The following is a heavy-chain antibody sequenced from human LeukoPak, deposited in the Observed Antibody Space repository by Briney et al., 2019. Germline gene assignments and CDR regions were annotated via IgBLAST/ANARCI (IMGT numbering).Heavy chain of an antibody. Sequence: ASVKVSCKASGYTFTSYGISWVRQAPGQGLEWMGWINPNSGGTNYAQKFQGRVTMTRDTSISTAYMELSRLRSDDTAVYYCALQGVVTAIFDYWGQGTLVTVSS. J-gene: IGHJ4*02. CDR3: ALQGVVTAIFDY. CDR1: GYTFTSYG. V-gene: IGHV1-2*02. CDR2: INPNSGGT. D-gene: IGHD2-21*02.